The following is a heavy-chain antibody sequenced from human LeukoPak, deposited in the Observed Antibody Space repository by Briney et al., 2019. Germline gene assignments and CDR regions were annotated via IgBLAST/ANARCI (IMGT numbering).Heavy chain of an antibody. D-gene: IGHD5-18*01. CDR3: AREYSYGHGLDY. CDR2: INPSGSST. J-gene: IGHJ4*02. CDR1: GYTFIRYY. V-gene: IGHV1-46*01. Sequence: ASVKVSCKASGYTFIRYYMHWVRQAPGQGLEWMGIINPSGSSTSYAQKFQGRVTMTRDTSTSTVYMELSRLRSDDTAVYYCAREYSYGHGLDYWGQGTLVTVSS.